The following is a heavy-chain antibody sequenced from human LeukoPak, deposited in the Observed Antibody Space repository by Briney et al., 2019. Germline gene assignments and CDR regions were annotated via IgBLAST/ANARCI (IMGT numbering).Heavy chain of an antibody. CDR2: MNPNSGNT. V-gene: IGHV1-8*01. CDR1: GYTLTSYD. J-gene: IGHJ5*02. Sequence: ASVKVSCKASGYTLTSYDINWVRQATGQGLEWMGWMNPNSGNTGYAQKFQGRVTMTRNTSISTAYMELSSLRSEDTAVYYCARMGYDLGNWFDPWGQGTLVTVSS. CDR3: ARMGYDLGNWFDP. D-gene: IGHD3-22*01.